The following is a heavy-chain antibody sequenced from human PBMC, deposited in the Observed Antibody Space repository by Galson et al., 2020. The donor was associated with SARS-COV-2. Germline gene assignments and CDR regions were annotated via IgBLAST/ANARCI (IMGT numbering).Heavy chain of an antibody. CDR1: GSTFTGYY. CDR3: ARGSKPRAYSSSWYIWDC. V-gene: IGHV1-2*04. Sequence: ASVKVSCKASGSTFTGYYMHWVRQAPGKGLEWMGWIKPNCGATHYAPKFQAWVTMTRDTSISTAYMELGRLRSDDTAVYYCARGSKPRAYSSSWYIWDCWGQATLVIVSS. CDR2: IKPNCGAT. J-gene: IGHJ4*02. D-gene: IGHD6-13*01.